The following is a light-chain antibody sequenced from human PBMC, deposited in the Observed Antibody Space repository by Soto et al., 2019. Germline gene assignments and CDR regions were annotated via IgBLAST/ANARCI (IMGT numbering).Light chain of an antibody. V-gene: IGKV3-20*01. Sequence: EIVLTQSPGTLSLSPGERATLSCRASQSVSSSYLAWYQQKPGQAPRLLIYGASSRATGIPDRFSGSGSGTDFTLTISRLESEDFAVYCCQQNGSSPYTFGQGTKLEIK. CDR1: QSVSSSY. J-gene: IGKJ2*01. CDR3: QQNGSSPYT. CDR2: GAS.